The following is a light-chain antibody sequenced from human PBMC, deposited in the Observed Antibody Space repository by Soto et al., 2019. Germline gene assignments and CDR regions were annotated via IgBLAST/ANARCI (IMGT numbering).Light chain of an antibody. V-gene: IGLV1-44*01. CDR1: SSNIGSNA. Sequence: QSVLTQPPSASGTPGQRVTISCSGSSSNIGSNAVNWYHQLPGTAPKLLFYSRNQRPSGVPDRFSGSRSGTSASLAISGLQSEDEGTYYCAAWDDSLNGVVFGGGTKVTVL. CDR3: AAWDDSLNGVV. CDR2: SRN. J-gene: IGLJ2*01.